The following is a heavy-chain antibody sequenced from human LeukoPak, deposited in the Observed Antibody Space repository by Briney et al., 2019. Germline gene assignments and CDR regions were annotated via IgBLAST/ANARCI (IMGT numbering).Heavy chain of an antibody. CDR1: GYSFTSYW. CDR2: IYPGDSDT. J-gene: IGHJ4*02. CDR3: ASGLLGYYFDY. Sequence: GESLKISCKGSGYSFTSYWIGWGRQMPGKGLEWLGIIYPGDSDTRYSPSFQGQVTISADKSISTAYLQWSSLKASDTGIYYCASGLLGYYFDYWGQGTLVTVSS. V-gene: IGHV5-51*01.